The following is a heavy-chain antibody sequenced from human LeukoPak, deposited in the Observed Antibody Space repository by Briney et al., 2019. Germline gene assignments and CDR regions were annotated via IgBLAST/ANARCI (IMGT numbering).Heavy chain of an antibody. CDR1: GYTFTSYG. CDR2: ISAYNGNT. J-gene: IGHJ4*02. CDR3: ASATSGPYCDFGGGYELPVYY. D-gene: IGHD3-3*01. V-gene: IGHV1-18*01. Sequence: ASVKVSCKASGYTFTSYGISWVRQAPGQGLEWMGWISAYNGNTNYAQKLQGRVTMTTDTSTTTAYMELRSLSSDDTAVYYVASATSGPYCDFGGGYELPVYYWGQGTLVTVSS.